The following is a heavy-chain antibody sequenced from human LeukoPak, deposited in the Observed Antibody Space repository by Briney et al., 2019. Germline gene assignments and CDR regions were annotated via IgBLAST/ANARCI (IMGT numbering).Heavy chain of an antibody. CDR1: GFTFSSYA. D-gene: IGHD3-22*01. J-gene: IGHJ3*01. Sequence: GGSLRLSCAASGFTFSSYAMHWVRQAPGKGLEWVAFISYDGSNKYYADSVKGRFTISRDNSKNTLYLQMNSLRAEDTAVYYCAPPEDYYDSSGAPSWGQGTMVTVSS. CDR3: APPEDYYDSSGAPS. V-gene: IGHV3-30-3*01. CDR2: ISYDGSNK.